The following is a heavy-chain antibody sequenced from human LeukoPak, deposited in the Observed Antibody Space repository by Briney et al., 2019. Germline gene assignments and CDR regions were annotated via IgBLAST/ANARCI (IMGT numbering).Heavy chain of an antibody. J-gene: IGHJ4*02. CDR3: ARAGSGYEDGFDY. CDR2: ISSSSSYI. V-gene: IGHV3-21*01. D-gene: IGHD5-12*01. Sequence: GGSLRLSCVVSGFTFSSYAMSWVRQAPGKGLEWVSSISSSSSYIYYADSVKGRFTISRHNAKNSLYLQMNSLRAEDTAVYYCARAGSGYEDGFDYWGQGTLVTVSS. CDR1: GFTFSSYA.